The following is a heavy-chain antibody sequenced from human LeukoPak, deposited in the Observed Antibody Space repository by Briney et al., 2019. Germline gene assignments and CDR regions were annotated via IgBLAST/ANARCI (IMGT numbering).Heavy chain of an antibody. CDR1: GGSFSDYY. V-gene: IGHV4-34*01. CDR3: ARIGYKYYFDSSGSYNPNFLDF. Sequence: SETLSLTCAVYGGSFSDYYGRWIRQAPEKGLEWIGEINYSGSPNYNPSLKSRVTISVGTSKNQFSLKLTSVTAADTAVYYCARIGYKYYFDSSGSYNPNFLDFWSQGTLVTVSS. D-gene: IGHD3-22*01. J-gene: IGHJ4*02. CDR2: INYSGSP.